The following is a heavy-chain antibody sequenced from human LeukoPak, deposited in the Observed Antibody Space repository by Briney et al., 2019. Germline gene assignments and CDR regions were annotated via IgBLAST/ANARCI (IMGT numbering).Heavy chain of an antibody. CDR2: IFSGGSP. D-gene: IGHD3-10*01. CDR3: LWFGSGGFDY. J-gene: IGHJ4*02. Sequence: QAGGSLRLSCAASGFSVSFNYMTWVRQAPGKGLEWVSVIFSGGSPYYADSVKGRFTISRDNSKNTLYLQMNSLRAEDTAVYYCLWFGSGGFDYWGQGTLVTVSS. CDR1: GFSVSFNY. V-gene: IGHV3-53*01.